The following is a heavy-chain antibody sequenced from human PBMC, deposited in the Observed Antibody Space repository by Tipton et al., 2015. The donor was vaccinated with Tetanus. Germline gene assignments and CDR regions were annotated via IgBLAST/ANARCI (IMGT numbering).Heavy chain of an antibody. CDR2: IIPIYGAA. Sequence: QSGAEVKEPGSSVRVSCKASGGTFSNYAINWVRQAPGQGLEWMGGIIPIYGAANYAQKFQGRVTMTADNSMGTAYMDLSSVRSEDTAVYYCVRPARYCSGGSCFLALDFWGQGTQVTVSS. CDR1: GGTFSNYA. V-gene: IGHV1-69*06. D-gene: IGHD2-15*01. J-gene: IGHJ4*02. CDR3: VRPARYCSGGSCFLALDF.